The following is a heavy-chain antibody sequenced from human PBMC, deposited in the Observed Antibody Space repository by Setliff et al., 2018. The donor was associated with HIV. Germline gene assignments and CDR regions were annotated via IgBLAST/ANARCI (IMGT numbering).Heavy chain of an antibody. J-gene: IGHJ5*01. CDR3: ARGGANPSWFDS. CDR2: INTDGSSA. D-gene: IGHD3-16*01. Sequence: GSLRLSCAASGFTFSNSWMHWVRQAPGKGLVWVSRINTDGSSATYADSVKGRFTNSRDNARNTLYLQMDSLGAEDTAVYYCARGGANPSWFDSWGQGTLVTVSS. V-gene: IGHV3-74*03. CDR1: GFTFSNSW.